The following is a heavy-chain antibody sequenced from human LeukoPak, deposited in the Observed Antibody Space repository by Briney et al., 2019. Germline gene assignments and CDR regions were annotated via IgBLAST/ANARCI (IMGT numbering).Heavy chain of an antibody. D-gene: IGHD3-16*01. Sequence: SVKVSCKASGGTFSYFTINWVRQAPGQGLKWMGGIIPIVGTTHYAQEFQGRVTISTDESTSTVYMELSSLRSEDTAVYYCARDVSSQQFGVMDVWGKGTTVTVSS. CDR2: IIPIVGTT. CDR1: GGTFSYFT. V-gene: IGHV1-69*16. CDR3: ARDVSSQQFGVMDV. J-gene: IGHJ6*04.